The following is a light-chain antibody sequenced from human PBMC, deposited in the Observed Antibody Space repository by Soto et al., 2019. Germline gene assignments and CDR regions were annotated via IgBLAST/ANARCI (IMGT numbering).Light chain of an antibody. J-gene: IGLJ1*01. CDR3: SSFTRSSTYV. Sequence: QSVLTQPASVSGSPGQSITISCTGTSSDVGAYNFVSWYQQYPGKAPKVMIYEVNNRPSGVSNRFSGSKSGSTASLTISGLQAEDEADYYCSSFTRSSTYVFGSGTKVTVL. CDR1: SSDVGAYNF. CDR2: EVN. V-gene: IGLV2-14*01.